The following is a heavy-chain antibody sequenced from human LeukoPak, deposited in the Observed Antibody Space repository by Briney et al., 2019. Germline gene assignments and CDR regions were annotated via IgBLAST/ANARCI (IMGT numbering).Heavy chain of an antibody. CDR3: ARQTGSGLFTLP. CDR2: IYSSVST. J-gene: IGHJ4*02. V-gene: IGHV4-59*01. CDR1: GGSISSYY. Sequence: PSETLSLTCAVSGGSISSYYWTWIRQPPGKGLEWIGYIYSSVSTYYNPSLNSRVTIWFDTSKNQISLKLSSVTAADTAMYYCARQTGSGLFTLPGGQGTLVTVSS. D-gene: IGHD3/OR15-3a*01.